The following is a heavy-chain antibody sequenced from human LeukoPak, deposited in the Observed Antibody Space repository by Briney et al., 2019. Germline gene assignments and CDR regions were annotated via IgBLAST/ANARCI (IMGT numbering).Heavy chain of an antibody. CDR1: GFTFTKYW. D-gene: IGHD3-10*01. Sequence: GGSLRLSCAASGFTFTKYWMTWVRQAPGKGLEWVSAISGSGDSTYYADSVKGRFTISRDNSRNTLYLQMNSLRAEDTAVFYCTKDVGLPAYWGQGPLVTVSS. V-gene: IGHV3-23*01. CDR3: TKDVGLPAY. J-gene: IGHJ4*02. CDR2: ISGSGDST.